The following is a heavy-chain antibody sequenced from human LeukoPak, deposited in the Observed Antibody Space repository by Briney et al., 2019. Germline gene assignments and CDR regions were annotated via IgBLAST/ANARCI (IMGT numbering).Heavy chain of an antibody. Sequence: ASVKVSCKASGYTFTGYYMHWVRQAPGQGLEWMGWINPNSGGTNYAQKFQGRVTMTRDTSISTAYMELSRLRSDDTAVYYCASRSSYCSSTSCYGGMRATYYYGMDVWGQGTTVTVSS. V-gene: IGHV1-2*02. J-gene: IGHJ6*02. D-gene: IGHD2-2*01. CDR1: GYTFTGYY. CDR3: ASRSSYCSSTSCYGGMRATYYYGMDV. CDR2: INPNSGGT.